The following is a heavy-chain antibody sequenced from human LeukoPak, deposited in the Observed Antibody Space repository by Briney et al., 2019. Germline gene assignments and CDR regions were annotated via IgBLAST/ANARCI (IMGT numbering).Heavy chain of an antibody. Sequence: ASVKVSCKASGGTFSSYAISWVRQAPGQGLEWMGGIIPIFGTANYAQKFQGRVTITADKSTSTAYMELSSLRSEDTAVYYCAKVQAHSSGYYEPYYYYGMDVWGQGTTVTVSS. CDR3: AKVQAHSSGYYEPYYYYGMDV. D-gene: IGHD3-22*01. V-gene: IGHV1-69*06. CDR2: IIPIFGTA. J-gene: IGHJ6*02. CDR1: GGTFSSYA.